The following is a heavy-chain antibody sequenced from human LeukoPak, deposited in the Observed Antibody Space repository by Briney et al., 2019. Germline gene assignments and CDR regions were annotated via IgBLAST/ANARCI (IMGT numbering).Heavy chain of an antibody. D-gene: IGHD2-8*01. CDR3: ARRERLRGYCSNGECYRYALDI. CDR2: IYTSGST. CDR1: GGSISSYY. V-gene: IGHV4-4*07. Sequence: PSETLSLTCTVSGGSISSYYWSWIRQPAGKGLEWIGRIYTSGSTNYNASLKSRVSMSVDTSKNQFSLKLSSVTAADTAVFYCARRERLRGYCSNGECYRYALDIWGQGTMVTVSS. J-gene: IGHJ3*02.